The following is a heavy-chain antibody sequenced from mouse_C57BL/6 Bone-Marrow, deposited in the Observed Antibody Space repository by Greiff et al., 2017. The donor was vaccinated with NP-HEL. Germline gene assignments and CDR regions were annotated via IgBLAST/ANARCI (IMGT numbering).Heavy chain of an antibody. D-gene: IGHD1-1*01. Sequence: QVQLQQSGAELVKPGASVKLSCKASGYTFTSYWMQWVNQRPGQGLEWIGEIDPSDSYTNYNQKFKGKATLTVDTSSSTAYMQLSSLTSEDSAVYYCARLGYYGSRDYWGEGTTLTVSS. J-gene: IGHJ2*01. CDR2: IDPSDSYT. CDR1: GYTFTSYW. CDR3: ARLGYYGSRDY. V-gene: IGHV1-50*01.